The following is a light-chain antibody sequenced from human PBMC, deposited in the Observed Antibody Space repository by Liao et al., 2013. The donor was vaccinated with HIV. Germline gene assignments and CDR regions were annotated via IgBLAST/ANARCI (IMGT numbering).Light chain of an antibody. CDR2: QDN. CDR3: QTWDTGTGV. J-gene: IGLJ1*01. CDR1: KLGNKY. V-gene: IGLV3-1*01. Sequence: SYELTQTPSVSVSPGQTARIACSGDKLGNKYACWYQVKPGQSPVLVIYQDNKRPSGIPERFSGSNSGNTSTLTISGTQALDEADYYCQTWDTGTGVFGTGTKVTV.